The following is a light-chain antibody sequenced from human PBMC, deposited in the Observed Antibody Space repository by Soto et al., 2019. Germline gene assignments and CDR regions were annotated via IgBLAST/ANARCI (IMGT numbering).Light chain of an antibody. Sequence: QSALTQPASVSGSPGQSITISCTGTSSDVGGYNYVSWYQQYPGKAPKLMIYAVSNRPSGVSTRFSGSKSGNTASLTISGLQAEDEADYHCSSYTTSSTLLYVFGTGTKVTVL. J-gene: IGLJ1*01. V-gene: IGLV2-14*01. CDR1: SSDVGGYNY. CDR3: SSYTTSSTLLYV. CDR2: AVS.